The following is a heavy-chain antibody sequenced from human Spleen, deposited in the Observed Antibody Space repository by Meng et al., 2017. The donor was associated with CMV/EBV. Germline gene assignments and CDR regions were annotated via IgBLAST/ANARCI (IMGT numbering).Heavy chain of an antibody. CDR2: INHSGTII. J-gene: IGHJ6*03. V-gene: IGHV3-11*04. D-gene: IGHD5-12*01. CDR3: ARGATYMDV. CDR1: GFIFSDYY. Sequence: GESLKISCAASGFIFSDYYMMWIRQAPGKGLEWISDINHSGTIIYYADSVKGRFTISRDNAKNSLYLQMNSLRAEDTAVYYCARGATYMDVWGQGTTVTVSS.